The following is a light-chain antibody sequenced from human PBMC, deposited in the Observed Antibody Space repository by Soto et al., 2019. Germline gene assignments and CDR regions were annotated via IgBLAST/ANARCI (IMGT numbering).Light chain of an antibody. CDR3: SSWDASLGGPVL. CDR2: RDN. CDR1: SSNIEINY. J-gene: IGLJ2*01. Sequence: QSVLTQPPSASGTPGQTLTISCSGSSSNIEINYVYWYQQFPGTAPKLLIYRDNQRPSGVPDRFSGSKSGTSASLAISGLRPEHEAHYICSSWDASLGGPVLFGGGTKLPVL. V-gene: IGLV1-47*01.